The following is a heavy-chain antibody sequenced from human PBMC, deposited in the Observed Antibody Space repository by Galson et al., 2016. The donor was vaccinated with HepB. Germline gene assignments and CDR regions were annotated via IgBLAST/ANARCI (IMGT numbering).Heavy chain of an antibody. CDR2: ISYDGTNK. V-gene: IGHV3-30-3*01. J-gene: IGHJ4*02. CDR1: GFTFSMCS. CDR3: ARDETPYYNNRTGYEGGYFDS. D-gene: IGHD3-22*01. Sequence: SLRLSCAASGFTFSMCSMHWVRQAPGKGLEWVAVISYDGTNKYYADSVKGLFTISRDNSKNMVYLQMNSLRPEDTAVYYCARDETPYYNNRTGYEGGYFDSWGQGTLVTVSS.